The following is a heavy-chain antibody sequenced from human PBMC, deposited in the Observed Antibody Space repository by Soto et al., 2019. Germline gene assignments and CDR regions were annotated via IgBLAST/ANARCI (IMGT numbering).Heavy chain of an antibody. Sequence: SETLSLTCTVSGGSISSSSYYWGWIRQPPGKGLEWIGYIYYSGSTNYNPSLKSRVTISVDTSKNQFSLKLSSVTAADTAVYYCASMVRGVIVHYGMDVWGQGTTVTVSS. D-gene: IGHD3-10*01. V-gene: IGHV4-61*05. CDR2: IYYSGST. CDR3: ASMVRGVIVHYGMDV. J-gene: IGHJ6*02. CDR1: GGSISSSSYY.